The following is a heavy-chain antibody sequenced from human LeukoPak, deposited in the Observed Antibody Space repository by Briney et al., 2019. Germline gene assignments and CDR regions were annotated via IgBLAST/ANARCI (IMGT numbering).Heavy chain of an antibody. V-gene: IGHV4-30-4*08. CDR3: ARSRGGSLGFFDP. CDR2: IYYSGST. Sequence: SETLSLTCTVSGGSISSGDYYWSWIRQPPGKGLEWIGYIYYSGSTYYNPFLKSRVTISVDTSKNQFSLKLSSVTAADTAVYYCARSRGGSLGFFDPWGQGTLVTVSS. CDR1: GGSISSGDYY. J-gene: IGHJ5*02. D-gene: IGHD3-16*01.